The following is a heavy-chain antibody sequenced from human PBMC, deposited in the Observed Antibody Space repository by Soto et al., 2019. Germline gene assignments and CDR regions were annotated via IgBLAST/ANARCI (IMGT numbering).Heavy chain of an antibody. CDR3: AKDPGIGYGSPFSMSGFMDV. D-gene: IGHD6-13*01. Sequence: GSLRLSCAASGFTFSSYGMHWVRQAPGKGLEWVAVISYDGSNKYYADSVKGRFTIPRDNSKNTLYLQMNSLRAEDTAVYYCAKDPGIGYGSPFSMSGFMDVWGQGTTVTVSS. J-gene: IGHJ6*02. V-gene: IGHV3-30*18. CDR1: GFTFSSYG. CDR2: ISYDGSNK.